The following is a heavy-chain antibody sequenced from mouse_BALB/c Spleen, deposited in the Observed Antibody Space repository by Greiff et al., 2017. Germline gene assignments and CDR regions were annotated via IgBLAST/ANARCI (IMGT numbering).Heavy chain of an antibody. D-gene: IGHD2-14*01. J-gene: IGHJ1*01. CDR3: ARDYRYDDWYFDV. CDR1: GFTFSDYY. CDR2: ISDGGSYT. V-gene: IGHV5-4*02. Sequence: EVKVVESGGGLVKPGGSLKLSCAASGFTFSDYYMYWVRQTPEKRLEWVATISDGGSYTYYPDSVKGRFTISRDNAKNNLYLQMSSLKSEDTAMYYCARDYRYDDWYFDVWGAGTTVTVSS.